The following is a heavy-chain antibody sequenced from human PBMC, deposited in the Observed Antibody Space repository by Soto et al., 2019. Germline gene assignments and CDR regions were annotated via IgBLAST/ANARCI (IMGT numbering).Heavy chain of an antibody. Sequence: QITLKESGPTLLKPTQTLTLTCTFSGFSLSTSAVGVNWIRQPPGKALEWLALIYWNDDKHYTPSLSGRLTITKDTSKNQVVLTMTNMNPVDTATYYCAHGSGWLSDYWGLGILVTVSS. CDR3: AHGSGWLSDY. J-gene: IGHJ4*02. D-gene: IGHD6-19*01. V-gene: IGHV2-5*01. CDR1: GFSLSTSAVG. CDR2: IYWNDDK.